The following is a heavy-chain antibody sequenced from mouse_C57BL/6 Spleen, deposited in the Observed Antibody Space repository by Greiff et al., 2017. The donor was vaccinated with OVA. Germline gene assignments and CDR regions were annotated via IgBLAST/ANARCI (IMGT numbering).Heavy chain of an antibody. V-gene: IGHV1-64*01. Sequence: QVQLQQPGAELVKPGASVKLSCKASGYTFTSYWMHWVKQKPGQGLEWIGMIHPNSGSTNYNEKFKSKATLTVDKSSSTAYMQLSSLTSEDSAVYYCAREGRYSNQGGWYFDVWGTGTTVTVSS. CDR3: AREGRYSNQGGWYFDV. CDR2: IHPNSGST. J-gene: IGHJ1*03. D-gene: IGHD2-5*01. CDR1: GYTFTSYW.